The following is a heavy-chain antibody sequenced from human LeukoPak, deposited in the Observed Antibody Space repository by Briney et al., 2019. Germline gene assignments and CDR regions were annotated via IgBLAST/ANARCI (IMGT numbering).Heavy chain of an antibody. CDR3: ARATATGDYFDY. J-gene: IGHJ4*02. D-gene: IGHD2-8*02. Sequence: SETLSLTCTVSSGSISTSNYYWGWVRQPPGKALEWIGNIFYSGSTYYSPSLKSRVTISLDTSRNQFSLNLTSVTAADTAIYYCARATATGDYFDYWGQGTLVTVSS. CDR2: IFYSGST. V-gene: IGHV4-39*07. CDR1: SGSISTSNYY.